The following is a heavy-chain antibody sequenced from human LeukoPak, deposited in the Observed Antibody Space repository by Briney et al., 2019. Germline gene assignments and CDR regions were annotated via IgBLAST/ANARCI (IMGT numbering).Heavy chain of an antibody. V-gene: IGHV3-30*02. D-gene: IGHD2-21*02. J-gene: IGHJ3*02. CDR3: AKSMVTDAFDI. Sequence: GGSLRLSCAASGFTFSNYGMHWVRQAPGKGLEWVAFVRYDETTKFYADSVKGRFTILRDNSKTTLYLQMNSLRAEDTAVYYCAKSMVTDAFDIWGQGTMVTVSS. CDR1: GFTFSNYG. CDR2: VRYDETTK.